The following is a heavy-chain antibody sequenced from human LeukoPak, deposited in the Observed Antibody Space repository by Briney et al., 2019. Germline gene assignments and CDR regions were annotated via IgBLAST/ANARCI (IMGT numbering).Heavy chain of an antibody. Sequence: SVKVSCKASGYTFIKYGISWVRQAPGQGLEWMGGIIPIFGTANYAQKFQGRVTITTDESTSTAYMELSSLRSEDTAVYYCARGRDGYNYFGIYYFDYWGQGTLVTVSS. D-gene: IGHD5-24*01. CDR2: IIPIFGTA. CDR3: ARGRDGYNYFGIYYFDY. J-gene: IGHJ4*02. V-gene: IGHV1-69*05. CDR1: GYTFIKYG.